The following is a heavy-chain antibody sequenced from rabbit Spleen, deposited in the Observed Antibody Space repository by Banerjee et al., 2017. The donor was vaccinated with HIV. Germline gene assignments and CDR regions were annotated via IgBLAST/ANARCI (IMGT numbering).Heavy chain of an antibody. CDR1: GFSFSSSDY. CDR3: ARSFIELLYFSL. D-gene: IGHD1-1*01. CDR2: IYAGSSGST. J-gene: IGHJ4*01. V-gene: IGHV1S45*01. Sequence: QEQLVESGGGLVQPEGSLTLTCTASGFSFSSSDYMCWVRQAPGKGLEWIACIYAGSSGSTYYASWAKGRFTISKTSSTTVTLQMTSLTAADTATYFCARSFIELLYFSLWGPGTLVTVS.